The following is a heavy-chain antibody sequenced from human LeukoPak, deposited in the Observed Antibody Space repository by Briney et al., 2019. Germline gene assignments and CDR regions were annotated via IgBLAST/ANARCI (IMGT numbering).Heavy chain of an antibody. J-gene: IGHJ6*02. CDR2: MNPNSGNT. CDR3: ARVGPDPYYYYGMDV. D-gene: IGHD1-14*01. V-gene: IGHV1-8*01. Sequence: ASVKVSCKASGYTFTSYDINWVRQATGQGLEWMGWMNPNSGNTGYAQKFQGRVTMTRNTSISTAYMELSSLRSEDTAVYYCARVGPDPYYYYGMDVWGQGTTVTVSS. CDR1: GYTFTSYD.